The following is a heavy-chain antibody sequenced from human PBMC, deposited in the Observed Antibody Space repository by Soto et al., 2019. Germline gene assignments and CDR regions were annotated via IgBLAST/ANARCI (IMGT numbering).Heavy chain of an antibody. V-gene: IGHV3-23*01. CDR1: GFPFAPST. CDR3: AKRDVPHSTSNAYFYDH. J-gene: IGHJ4*02. D-gene: IGHD2-21*02. CDR2: ISVSVGST. Sequence: PXVSLRLSCGVSGFPFAPSTMSWVRQAPGKGLEWVSTISVSVGSTYSADSVQGRFTVSSDISDNTLFLRMTSLTADDTAVYFCAKRDVPHSTSNAYFYDHWGRGVLVTVPS.